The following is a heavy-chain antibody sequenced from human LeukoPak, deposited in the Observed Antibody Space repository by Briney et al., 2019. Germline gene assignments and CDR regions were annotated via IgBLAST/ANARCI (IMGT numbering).Heavy chain of an antibody. CDR2: IDPASGIT. D-gene: IGHD3-16*01. V-gene: IGHV1-2*02. CDR3: ARVGAPGGLRPYHYYY. CDR1: GYIFSDYW. Sequence: ASVKVSCKASGYIFSDYWIHWVRQAPGRGLECLGWIDPASGITNQPQKFQGRITVTRDTSASTVYMDLTGLTTDDTALYYCARVGAPGGLRPYHYYYWGQGTLVTVSS. J-gene: IGHJ4*02.